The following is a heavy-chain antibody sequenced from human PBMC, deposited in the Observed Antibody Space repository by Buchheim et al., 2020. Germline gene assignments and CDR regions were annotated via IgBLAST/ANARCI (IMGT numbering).Heavy chain of an antibody. D-gene: IGHD5-18*01. CDR2: ISFDGSNK. Sequence: QEQLVESGGGVVQPGRSLRLSCAASGFTFSSYDMHWVRQAPGKGLEWVATISFDGSNKYYADSGKGRFTIYRDNSKNTLFLQLNSLRGEDTALYYCATKGGYSYGDDAFDIWGQGT. CDR1: GFTFSSYD. J-gene: IGHJ3*02. V-gene: IGHV3-30*03. CDR3: ATKGGYSYGDDAFDI.